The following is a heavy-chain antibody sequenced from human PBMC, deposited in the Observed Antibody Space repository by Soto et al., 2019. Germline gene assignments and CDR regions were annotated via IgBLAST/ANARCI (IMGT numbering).Heavy chain of an antibody. Sequence: SQTLSLTCAISGDSVPSNSAAWNWIRQSPSRGLEWLGRTYYRSKWYNDYAVSVKSRITINPDASKNQFALQLNSVTPEDTAVYYCARGNVAVNLTPIEAAVSGYYYGMDVWGQGTTVTVSS. CDR3: ARGNVAVNLTPIEAAVSGYYYGMDV. CDR2: TYYRSKWYN. CDR1: GDSVPSNSAA. D-gene: IGHD6-13*01. J-gene: IGHJ6*02. V-gene: IGHV6-1*01.